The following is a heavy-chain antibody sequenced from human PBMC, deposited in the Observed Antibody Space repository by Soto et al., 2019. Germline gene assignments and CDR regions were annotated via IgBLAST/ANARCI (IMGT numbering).Heavy chain of an antibody. Sequence: GGSLRLSCAASGFSFSAFSMNWVRQDPGKGPEWLAAIATSDSYIYYADSVKGRFTISRDNAKNSVFLQMDSRRPDDTAVYYCARDTILDNWGQGTLVTVSS. CDR2: IATSDSYI. CDR3: ARDTILDN. V-gene: IGHV3-21*01. J-gene: IGHJ4*02. CDR1: GFSFSAFS.